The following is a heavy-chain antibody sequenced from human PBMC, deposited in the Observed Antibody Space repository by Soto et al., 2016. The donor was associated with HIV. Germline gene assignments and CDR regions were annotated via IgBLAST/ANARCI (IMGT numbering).Heavy chain of an antibody. J-gene: IGHJ4*02. Sequence: VQLVESGGGVVQPGRSLRLSCVASGFTFSSYVIHWVRQAPGKGLEWVAVIWSDGSNKYYADFVKGRFTISRDNSKNTLYLQMNSLRAEDTAVYYCAGGRRTFGGVIADFDYWGQGTLVTVSS. CDR3: AGGRRTFGGVIADFDY. CDR1: GFTFSSYV. V-gene: IGHV3-33*01. CDR2: IWSDGSNK. D-gene: IGHD3-16*02.